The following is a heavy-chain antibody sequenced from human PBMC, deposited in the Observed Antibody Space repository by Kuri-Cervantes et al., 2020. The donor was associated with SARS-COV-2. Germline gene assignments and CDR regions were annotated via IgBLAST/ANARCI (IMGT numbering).Heavy chain of an antibody. V-gene: IGHV3-23*01. D-gene: IGHD4-23*01. J-gene: IGHJ4*02. CDR3: AKAPRPHWDGGNSGDY. CDR2: ISGSGGST. Sequence: GSLRLSCAASGFAVSSNYMSWVRQAPGKGLEWASAISGSGGSTYYADSVKGRFTISRDNSKNTLYLQMNSLRAEDTAVYYCAKAPRPHWDGGNSGDYWGQGTLVTVSS. CDR1: GFAVSSNY.